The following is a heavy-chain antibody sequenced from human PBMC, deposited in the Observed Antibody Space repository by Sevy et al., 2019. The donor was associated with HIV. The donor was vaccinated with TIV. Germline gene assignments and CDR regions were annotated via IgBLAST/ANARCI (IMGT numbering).Heavy chain of an antibody. CDR1: GFTFSDYY. V-gene: IGHV3-11*01. D-gene: IGHD3-22*01. Sequence: GGSLRLSCAASGFTFSDYYMSWIRQAPGKGLEWVSYIRSSGSTIYYADSVKGRFTISRDNAKNSLYLQMNSLRAEDTAVYYCARVADDYYDSSGYPTIDYWGQGTLVTVSS. CDR3: ARVADDYYDSSGYPTIDY. J-gene: IGHJ4*02. CDR2: IRSSGSTI.